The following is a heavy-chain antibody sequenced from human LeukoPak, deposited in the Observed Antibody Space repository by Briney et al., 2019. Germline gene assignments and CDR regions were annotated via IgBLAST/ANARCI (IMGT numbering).Heavy chain of an antibody. CDR1: GFTFSSYS. J-gene: IGHJ3*02. CDR3: ATPGPEGQDAFDI. V-gene: IGHV3-21*01. D-gene: IGHD1-14*01. CDR2: ISSSSSYI. Sequence: KPGGSLRLSCAASGFTFSSYSMNWVRQAPGKGLEWVSSISSSSSYIYCADSVKGRFTISRDNAKNSLYLQMNSLRAEDTAVYYCATPGPEGQDAFDIWGQGTMVTVSS.